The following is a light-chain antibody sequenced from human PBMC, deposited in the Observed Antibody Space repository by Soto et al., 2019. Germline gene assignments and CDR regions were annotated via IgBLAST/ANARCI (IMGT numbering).Light chain of an antibody. CDR2: GAS. J-gene: IGKJ4*01. CDR1: QSISSGY. CDR3: QQDGGSPLVT. Sequence: ETVLTQSPGTLSLSPGERATLSCRASQSISSGYLAWYQQRPGQAPRLLISGASNRATGIPDRFSGSGSGTDVTLTVSRLEPEDFAVYYWQQDGGSPLVTFGGGTKVEIK. V-gene: IGKV3-20*01.